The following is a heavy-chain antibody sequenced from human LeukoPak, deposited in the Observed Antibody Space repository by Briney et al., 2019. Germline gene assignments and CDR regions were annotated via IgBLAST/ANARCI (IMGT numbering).Heavy chain of an antibody. V-gene: IGHV3-9*01. CDR3: ARALSSTVDAFDI. CDR2: ISWNSGSI. D-gene: IGHD6-13*01. J-gene: IGHJ3*02. Sequence: PGGSLRLSCAASGFTFDDYAMHWVRQAPGKGLEWVSGISWNSGSIGYADSVKGRFTISRDNAKNSLYLQMNSLRAEDTAVFYCARALSSTVDAFDIWGQGTMVTVSS. CDR1: GFTFDDYA.